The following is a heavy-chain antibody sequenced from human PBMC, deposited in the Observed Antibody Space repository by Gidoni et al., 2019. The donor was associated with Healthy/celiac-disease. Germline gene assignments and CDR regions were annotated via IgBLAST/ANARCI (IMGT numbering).Heavy chain of an antibody. CDR3: ARIARGDYVWGSYRSHYFDY. Sequence: QVQLVQSGAEVKKHGASVKVSCTASGYTFTGYSMHWVRQAPGQGLEWMGWINPNSGGTNYAQKFQGWVTMTRDTSISTAYMELSRLRSDDTAVYYCARIARGDYVWGSYRSHYFDYWGQGTLVTVSS. CDR2: INPNSGGT. CDR1: GYTFTGYS. D-gene: IGHD3-16*02. J-gene: IGHJ4*02. V-gene: IGHV1-2*04.